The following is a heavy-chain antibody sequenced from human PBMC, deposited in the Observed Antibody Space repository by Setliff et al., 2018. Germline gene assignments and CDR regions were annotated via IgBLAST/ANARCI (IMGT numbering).Heavy chain of an antibody. V-gene: IGHV4-59*11. D-gene: IGHD2-2*01. CDR3: ARGGGGYHAAS. Sequence: SETLSLTCTVSGGSISSHYWSWIRQPPGKGLEWIGYIYYNGNTNYNPSLKSRVSISVDTSNNQFSLNLYSVTAADTAVYYCARGGGGYHAASWGQGILVTVSS. J-gene: IGHJ5*02. CDR2: IYYNGNT. CDR1: GGSISSHY.